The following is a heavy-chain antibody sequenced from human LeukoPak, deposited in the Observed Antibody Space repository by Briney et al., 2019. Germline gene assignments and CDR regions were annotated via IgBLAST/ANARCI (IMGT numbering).Heavy chain of an antibody. V-gene: IGHV1-46*01. CDR1: GYTFTSYY. CDR3: AREGPLGADLNYYYYYYMDV. J-gene: IGHJ6*03. Sequence: ASVKVSCKASGYTFTSYYMHWVRQAPGQGLEWMGIINPSGGSTSYAQKFQGRVTMTRDMSTSTVYMELSSLRSEDTAVYYCAREGPLGADLNYYYYYYMDVWGKGTTVTVSS. D-gene: IGHD3-16*01. CDR2: INPSGGST.